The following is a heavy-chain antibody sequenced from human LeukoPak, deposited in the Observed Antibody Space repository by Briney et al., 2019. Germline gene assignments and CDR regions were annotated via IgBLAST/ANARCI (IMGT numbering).Heavy chain of an antibody. CDR3: ARLELGGPPYYYGMDV. CDR2: FYYRGST. V-gene: IGHV4-39*01. CDR1: GGSISSYIYY. Sequence: SETLSLTCTVSGGSISSYIYYWGWIRQSPGKGLEWIGSFYYRGSTYYNPSFKSRVTISIDTSKNQFSLKLSSVTAADTAVYYCARLELGGPPYYYGMDVWGQGTTVTISS. D-gene: IGHD1-26*01. J-gene: IGHJ6*02.